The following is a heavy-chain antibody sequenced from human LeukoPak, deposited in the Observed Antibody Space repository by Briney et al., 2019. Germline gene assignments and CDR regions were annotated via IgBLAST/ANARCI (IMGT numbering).Heavy chain of an antibody. J-gene: IGHJ6*04. CDR3: ARLETHYYYYGMDV. D-gene: IGHD4-23*01. CDR1: GYSFISYG. CDR2: INAGNGNT. Sequence: RASVKVSCKASGYSFISYGMHWVRQAPGQRREWMGWINAGNGNTEYSQKLQGRVTITRDTSASTAYMELSSLRSEDTAVYYCARLETHYYYYGMDVWGKGTTVTVSS. V-gene: IGHV1-3*01.